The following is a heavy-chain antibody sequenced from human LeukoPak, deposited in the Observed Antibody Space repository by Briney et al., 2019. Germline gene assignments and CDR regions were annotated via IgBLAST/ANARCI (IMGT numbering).Heavy chain of an antibody. J-gene: IGHJ3*02. CDR1: GFTFSTYA. CDR2: ISDNGGRT. CDR3: ARDLSGTFAVDI. Sequence: GGPLRLSCAVSGFTFSTYAMHWVRQAPGKGLEYVSTISDNGGRTYYANSVKGRFTISRDNSKNTLYLQMGSLKTEDMAVYYCARDLSGTFAVDIWGQGTLVTVSS. V-gene: IGHV3-64*01. D-gene: IGHD1-26*01.